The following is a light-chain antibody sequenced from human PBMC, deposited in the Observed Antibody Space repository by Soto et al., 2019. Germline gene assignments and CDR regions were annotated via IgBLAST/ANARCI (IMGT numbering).Light chain of an antibody. CDR1: SSNIGASYD. CDR2: GNN. J-gene: IGLJ1*01. CDR3: QSYDSSLSSV. Sequence: QSVLKQPASVCRAPGGGGRLFSTGSSSNIGASYDVHWYQQPPGTAPKLLIYGNNNRPSGVPDRFSGSKSGTSASLAITGLQAEDEDDYYCQSYDSSLSSVFGTGTEVTVL. V-gene: IGLV1-40*01.